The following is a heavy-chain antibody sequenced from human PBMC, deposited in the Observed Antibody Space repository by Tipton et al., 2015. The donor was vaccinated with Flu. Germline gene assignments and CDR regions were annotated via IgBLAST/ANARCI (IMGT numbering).Heavy chain of an antibody. V-gene: IGHV4-4*02. J-gene: IGHJ4*02. CDR3: AREAAVTTSQRTDFDY. D-gene: IGHD4-17*01. CDR1: GGSISSSNW. Sequence: TLSLTCAVSGGSISSSNWWSWVRQPPGRGLEWIGEIHDNGRTNYNPSLKSRVTMSMDKSKNQFSLKLSSVTAADTAVYYCAREAAVTTSQRTDFDYWGLGTLVTVSS. CDR2: IHDNGRT.